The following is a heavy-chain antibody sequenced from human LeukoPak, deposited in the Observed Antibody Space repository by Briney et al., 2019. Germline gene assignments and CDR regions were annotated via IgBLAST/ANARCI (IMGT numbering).Heavy chain of an antibody. D-gene: IGHD3-9*01. V-gene: IGHV4-39*01. J-gene: IGHJ4*02. Sequence: PSETLSLTCTVSGGSISSSIYYWGWIRQPPGKGLEWIGSIYYSGNTYYNPSLKSRVTTSVDTSKNQFSLNLRSVTAADTAVYYCAMLGYFDWKFDYWGQGTLVTVSS. CDR3: AMLGYFDWKFDY. CDR1: GGSISSSIYY. CDR2: IYYSGNT.